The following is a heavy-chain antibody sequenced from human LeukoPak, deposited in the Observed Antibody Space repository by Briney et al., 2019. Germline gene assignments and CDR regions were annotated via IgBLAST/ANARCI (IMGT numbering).Heavy chain of an antibody. J-gene: IGHJ5*02. CDR1: GGSISSYS. Sequence: SETLSLTCTVSGGSISSYSWSWIREPPGKGLEWIGYIYYSGSTNYNPSLKSRVTISVDTSKNQFSLKLSSVSAADTAVYYCARGGDCSGGSCNNWFDPWGQGTLVTVSS. CDR2: IYYSGST. CDR3: ARGGDCSGGSCNNWFDP. V-gene: IGHV4-59*01. D-gene: IGHD2-15*01.